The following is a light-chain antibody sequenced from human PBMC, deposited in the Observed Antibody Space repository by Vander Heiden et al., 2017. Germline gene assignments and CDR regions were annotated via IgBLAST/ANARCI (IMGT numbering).Light chain of an antibody. V-gene: IGLV1-47*01. J-gene: IGLJ1*01. CDR1: SSNIGTNY. CDR3: AAWDDSLSGYV. CDR2: RNN. Sequence: QSVLIQPPSASGTPGQTVTISCSGGSSNIGTNYVYWYQQLPGPAPKLLIYRNNRRPSGVPDRFSGSKSGTSASLAISGLRSEHEADYYCAAWDDSLSGYVFGPGTKVTVL.